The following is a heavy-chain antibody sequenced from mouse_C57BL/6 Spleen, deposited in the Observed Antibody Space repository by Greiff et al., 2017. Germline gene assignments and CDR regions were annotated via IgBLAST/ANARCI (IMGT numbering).Heavy chain of an antibody. J-gene: IGHJ2*01. CDR2: IYPGDSDN. D-gene: IGHD2-1*01. Sequence: VQLQQSGTVLARPGASVKMSCKTSGYSFTSYWMHWVKQRPGQGLEWIGAIYPGDSDNSYNQKFKGKAKLTAVTSASTAYMELSSLTNEDSAVYYCTREGYGKYEDFDYWGQGTTLTVSS. V-gene: IGHV1-5*01. CDR3: TREGYGKYEDFDY. CDR1: GYSFTSYW.